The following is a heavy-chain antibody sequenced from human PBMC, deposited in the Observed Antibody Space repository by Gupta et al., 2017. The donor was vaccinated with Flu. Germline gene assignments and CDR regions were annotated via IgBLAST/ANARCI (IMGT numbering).Heavy chain of an antibody. CDR2: SGSGGNT. CDR3: ARDRNWGVIG. CDR1: GFTFSDSH. D-gene: IGHD3-16*02. Sequence: EVQLVESGGGLVQPGGSLRLTCVISGFTFSDSHMNWIRQAPGKGLEWIAYSGSGGNTDYADSVRGRFTISRDNDRDSLFLQMNSLRDEDTALYYCARDRNWGVIGGGQGANVTVSS. V-gene: IGHV3-48*02. J-gene: IGHJ4*01.